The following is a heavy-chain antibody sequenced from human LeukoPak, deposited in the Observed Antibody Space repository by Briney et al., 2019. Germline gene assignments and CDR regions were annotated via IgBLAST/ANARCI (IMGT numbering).Heavy chain of an antibody. CDR1: GFTFSSYG. J-gene: IGHJ4*02. Sequence: GGSLRLSCAASGFTFSSYGMHWVRQAPGKGLEWVAFIRYDGSNKYYADSVKGRFTISRDNSKNTLYLQMSSLRAEDTAVYYCAKDGSVGATIDYWGQGTLVTVSS. CDR3: AKDGSVGATIDY. D-gene: IGHD1-26*01. V-gene: IGHV3-30*02. CDR2: IRYDGSNK.